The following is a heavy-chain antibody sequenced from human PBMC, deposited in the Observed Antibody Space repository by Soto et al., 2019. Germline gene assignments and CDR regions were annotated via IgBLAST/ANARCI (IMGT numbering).Heavy chain of an antibody. CDR1: GYTFTSYY. CDR3: ASGQGYYYDSSGPSQFDY. CDR2: INPSGGST. D-gene: IGHD3-22*01. Sequence: ASVKVSCKASGYTFTSYYIHWVRQAPGQGLEWMGIINPSGGSTSYAQKFQGRVTMTRDTSTSTVYMELSSLRSEDTAVYYCASGQGYYYDSSGPSQFDYWGQGTLVTVSS. V-gene: IGHV1-46*01. J-gene: IGHJ4*02.